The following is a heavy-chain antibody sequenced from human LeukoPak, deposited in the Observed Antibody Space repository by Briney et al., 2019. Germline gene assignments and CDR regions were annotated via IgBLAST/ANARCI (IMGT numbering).Heavy chain of an antibody. V-gene: IGHV3-74*01. CDR2: INSDGSST. CDR1: GFTFSSYA. CDR3: ARFSRLADAFDI. J-gene: IGHJ3*02. Sequence: GGSLRLSCAASGFTFSSYAMSWVRQAPGKGLVWVSRINSDGSSTSCADSVKGRFTISRDNAKNTLYLQMNSLRAEDTAVYYCARFSRLADAFDIWGQGTMVTVSS.